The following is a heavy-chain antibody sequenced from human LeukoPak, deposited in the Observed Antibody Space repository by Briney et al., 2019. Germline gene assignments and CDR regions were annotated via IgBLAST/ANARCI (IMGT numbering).Heavy chain of an antibody. V-gene: IGHV1-18*04. J-gene: IGHJ4*02. CDR2: INTYNGNT. D-gene: IGHD1-26*01. CDR1: GYRFSDYG. CDR3: ARDLGEGARRDLDF. Sequence: ASVKVSCKTSGYRFSDYGISWVRQAPGQGLQWMGWINTYNGNTENAQRLQGRATMTIDTATATAYLELRSLVSDDTAVYYCARDLGEGARRDLDFWGQGTLVSVSS.